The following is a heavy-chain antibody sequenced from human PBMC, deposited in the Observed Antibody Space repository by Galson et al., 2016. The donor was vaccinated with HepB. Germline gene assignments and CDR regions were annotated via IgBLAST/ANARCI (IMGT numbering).Heavy chain of an antibody. J-gene: IGHJ5*02. CDR3: ARDGVVVLPSAANWFDP. CDR1: GYIFSSYF. Sequence: SVKVSCKASGYIFSSYFIHWVRQAPGHGLEWMGLINPSTGSTSYAHKFQGRVTMTRDTSTSTVYMDLSSLRSEDTAVYYCARDGVVVLPSAANWFDPWGQGTLVTVSS. V-gene: IGHV1-46*01. CDR2: INPSTGST. D-gene: IGHD2-2*01.